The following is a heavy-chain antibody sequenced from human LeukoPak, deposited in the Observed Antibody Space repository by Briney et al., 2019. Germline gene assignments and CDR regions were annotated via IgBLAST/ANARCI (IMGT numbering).Heavy chain of an antibody. D-gene: IGHD3-22*01. CDR3: ARAPPRRYYDSSDDY. CDR1: GYSISSGYY. J-gene: IGHJ4*02. CDR2: IYHSGST. V-gene: IGHV4-38-2*02. Sequence: SETLSLTCTVSGYSISSGYYWGWIRQPPGKGLEWIGSIYHSGSTYYNPSLKSRVTISVDTSKNQFSLKLSSVTAAETAVYYCARAPPRRYYDSSDDYWGQGTLVTVSS.